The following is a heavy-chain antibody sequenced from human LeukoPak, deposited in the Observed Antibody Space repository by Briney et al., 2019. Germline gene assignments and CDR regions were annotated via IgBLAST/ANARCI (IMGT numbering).Heavy chain of an antibody. V-gene: IGHV1-46*01. CDR1: GYTFTSYV. CDR3: ARVRTYDYYYGMDV. CDR2: INPSGGST. J-gene: IGHJ6*02. Sequence: GASVKVSCKASGYTFTSYVMNWVRQAPGQGLEWVGIINPSGGSTSYAQKFQGRVTMTRDTSTSTVYMELSSLRSEDTAVHYCARVRTYDYYYGMDVWGQGTAVTVSS.